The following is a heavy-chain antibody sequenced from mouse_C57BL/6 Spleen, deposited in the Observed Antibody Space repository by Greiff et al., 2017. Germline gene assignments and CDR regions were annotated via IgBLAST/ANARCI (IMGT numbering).Heavy chain of an antibody. V-gene: IGHV5-9-1*02. D-gene: IGHD1-1*01. CDR3: TRDGNYGSSYRGYYYAMDY. CDR2: ISSGGDYI. CDR1: GFTFSSYA. Sequence: EVHLVESGEGLVKPGGSLKLSCAASGFTFSSYAMSWVRQTPEKRLEWVAYISSGGDYIYYADTVKGRFTISRDNARNTLYLQMSSLKSEDTAMYYCTRDGNYGSSYRGYYYAMDYWGQGTSVTVSS. J-gene: IGHJ4*01.